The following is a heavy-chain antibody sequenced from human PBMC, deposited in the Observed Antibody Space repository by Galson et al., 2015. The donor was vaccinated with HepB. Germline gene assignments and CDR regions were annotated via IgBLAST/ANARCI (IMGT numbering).Heavy chain of an antibody. CDR3: ARDGLVDGDYLSFDF. Sequence: SLRLSCTASGFTFSSYEMKWVRQAPGQGLEWVSYISSSGSTKYYADYVKGRFTITRDNAKTSLYLKMNSLRSEDTAVYYCARDGLVDGDYLSFDFWGRGTLVTVSS. J-gene: IGHJ2*01. D-gene: IGHD4-17*01. CDR1: GFTFSSYE. CDR2: ISSSGSTK. V-gene: IGHV3-48*03.